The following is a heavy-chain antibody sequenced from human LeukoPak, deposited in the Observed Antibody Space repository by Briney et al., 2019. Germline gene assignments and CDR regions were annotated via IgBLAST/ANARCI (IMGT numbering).Heavy chain of an antibody. V-gene: IGHV4-30-4*08. CDR2: IYYSGST. D-gene: IGHD3-10*01. CDR1: GGSISSGGYY. Sequence: SQTLSLTCTVSGGSISSGGYYWRWIRQPPGKGLEWIGYIYYSGSTYYNPSLKSRVTISVDTSKNQFSLKLSSVTAADTAVYYCARGIRFLYYYYMDVWGKGTTVTVSS. CDR3: ARGIRFLYYYYMDV. J-gene: IGHJ6*03.